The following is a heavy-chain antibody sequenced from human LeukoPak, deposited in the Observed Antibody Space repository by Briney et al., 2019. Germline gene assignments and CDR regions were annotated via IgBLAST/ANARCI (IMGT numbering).Heavy chain of an antibody. CDR2: IYYSGST. Sequence: SETLSLTCTASGGSISSGGYYWSWIRQHPGKGLEWIGYIYYSGSTYYNPSLKSRLTISVDMSKNQFSLKLSSVTAADTAVYYCATSKLQLFPFDYWGQGTLVTVSS. CDR1: GGSISSGGYY. D-gene: IGHD3-10*01. J-gene: IGHJ4*02. CDR3: ATSKLQLFPFDY. V-gene: IGHV4-31*03.